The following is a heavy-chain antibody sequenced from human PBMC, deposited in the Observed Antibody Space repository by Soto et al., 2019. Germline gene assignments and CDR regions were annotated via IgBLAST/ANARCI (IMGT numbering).Heavy chain of an antibody. D-gene: IGHD6-19*01. V-gene: IGHV1-3*05. CDR2: INAGNGNT. Sequence: QVQVVQSGAEEKKPGASVKVSCTASGYTFTGYAIHWVRQAPGQRLEWMGWINAGNGNTKYSQKFQGRVTITRDTSASTADMELSSLRSEDTAVYYCARAVAVPADFDYWGQGTLVTVSS. J-gene: IGHJ4*02. CDR1: GYTFTGYA. CDR3: ARAVAVPADFDY.